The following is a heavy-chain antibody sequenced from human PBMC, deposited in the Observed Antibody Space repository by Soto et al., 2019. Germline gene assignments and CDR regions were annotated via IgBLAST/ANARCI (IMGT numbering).Heavy chain of an antibody. D-gene: IGHD3-3*01. Sequence: EVQLLESGGGLVQPGGSLRLSCAASGFTFSNHAMSWVRQAPGEGLEWVSTMSGSADITYYADSVKGRFTISRDNAKNTLYLQVNSLRAEDTAVYYCAAHRFWSDNKWFDPWGQGTLVIVSS. CDR1: GFTFSNHA. J-gene: IGHJ5*02. CDR3: AAHRFWSDNKWFDP. V-gene: IGHV3-23*01. CDR2: MSGSADIT.